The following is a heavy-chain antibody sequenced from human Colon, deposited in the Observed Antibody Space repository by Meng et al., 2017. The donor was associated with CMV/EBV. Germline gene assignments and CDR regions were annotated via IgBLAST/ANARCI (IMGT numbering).Heavy chain of an antibody. CDR3: ARDVLDFWSGYYYYYYGMDV. CDR2: ISSSGSTI. V-gene: IGHV3-11*01. Sequence: GESLKISCAASGFTFSDYYMSWIRQAPGKGLEWVSYISSSGSTIYYADSVKGRFTISRDNAKNSLYLQMNSLRAEDTAVYYCARDVLDFWSGYYYYYYGMDVWGQGTTVTV. CDR1: GFTFSDYY. D-gene: IGHD3-3*01. J-gene: IGHJ6*02.